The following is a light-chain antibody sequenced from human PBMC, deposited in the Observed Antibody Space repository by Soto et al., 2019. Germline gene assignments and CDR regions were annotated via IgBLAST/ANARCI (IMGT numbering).Light chain of an antibody. Sequence: EIVLTQSPGTLSLSPGVRATLSCRASQSVSSTYLAWYQQKPGQPPRLLIYGASSRATGIPDRFSGSGSGTSFTLNINRLEPEDFAVYYCQQYGSSPPITFGQGTHWRL. J-gene: IGKJ5*01. V-gene: IGKV3-20*01. CDR3: QQYGSSPPIT. CDR2: GAS. CDR1: QSVSSTY.